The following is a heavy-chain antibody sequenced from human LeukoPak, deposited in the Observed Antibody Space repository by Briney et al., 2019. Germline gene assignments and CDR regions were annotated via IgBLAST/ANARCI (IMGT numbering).Heavy chain of an antibody. J-gene: IGHJ3*02. CDR3: ARDRAVVVPAASAFDI. Sequence: GGSLRLSCAASGFTFSSYSMNWVRQPPGKGLEWVSYISSSSSTIYYADSVKGRFTISRDNAKNSPYLQMNSLRAEDTAVYYCARDRAVVVPAASAFDIWGQGTMVTVSS. V-gene: IGHV3-48*04. CDR1: GFTFSSYS. D-gene: IGHD2-2*01. CDR2: ISSSSSTI.